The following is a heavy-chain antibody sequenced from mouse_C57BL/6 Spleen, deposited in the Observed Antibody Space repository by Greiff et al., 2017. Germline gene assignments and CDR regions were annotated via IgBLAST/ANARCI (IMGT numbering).Heavy chain of an antibody. V-gene: IGHV1-18*01. D-gene: IGHD2-4*01. Sequence: EVQLQQSGPELVKPGASVKIPCKASGYTFTDYNMDWVKQSHGKSLEWIGDINPNNGGTIYNQKFKGKATLTVDKSSSTAYMELRSLTSEDTAVYYCARRGIKGLFDYWGQGTTLTGSS. CDR2: INPNNGGT. CDR1: GYTFTDYN. CDR3: ARRGIKGLFDY. J-gene: IGHJ2*01.